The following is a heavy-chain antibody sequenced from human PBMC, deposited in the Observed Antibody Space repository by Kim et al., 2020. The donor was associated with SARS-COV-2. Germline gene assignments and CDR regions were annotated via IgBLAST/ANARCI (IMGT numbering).Heavy chain of an antibody. Sequence: DYAVSVKSRITINPDTSKNQFSLQLNSVTPEDTAVYYCARVGSSWYYFDYWGQGTLVTVSS. J-gene: IGHJ4*02. D-gene: IGHD6-13*01. V-gene: IGHV6-1*01. CDR3: ARVGSSWYYFDY.